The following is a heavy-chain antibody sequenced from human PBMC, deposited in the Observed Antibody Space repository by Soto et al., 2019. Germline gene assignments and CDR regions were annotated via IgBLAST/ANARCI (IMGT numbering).Heavy chain of an antibody. CDR2: INPNSGGT. Sequence: GASVKVSCKASGYTFTGYYMHWVRQAPGQGLEWMGWINPNSGGTNYAQKFQGWVTMTRDTSISTAYMELSRLRSDDTAVYYCARVWLGRGYSYHVSAGYFDYWGQGTLVTVSS. CDR1: GYTFTGYY. V-gene: IGHV1-2*04. CDR3: ARVWLGRGYSYHVSAGYFDY. J-gene: IGHJ4*02. D-gene: IGHD5-18*01.